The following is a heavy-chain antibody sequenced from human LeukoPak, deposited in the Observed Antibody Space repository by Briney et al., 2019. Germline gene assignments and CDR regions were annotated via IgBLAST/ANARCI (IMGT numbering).Heavy chain of an antibody. CDR1: GFTFSNYW. J-gene: IGHJ4*02. CDR3: ASASAHRIAAGGDY. Sequence: GGSLRLSCAASGFTFSNYWMHWVRQAPGKGLVCVSRINRDGSSRNYADSVKGRFTISRDNAKNTLYLQMNSLRAEDTAVYYCASASAHRIAAGGDYWGQGTLVTVSS. D-gene: IGHD6-13*01. CDR2: INRDGSSR. V-gene: IGHV3-74*01.